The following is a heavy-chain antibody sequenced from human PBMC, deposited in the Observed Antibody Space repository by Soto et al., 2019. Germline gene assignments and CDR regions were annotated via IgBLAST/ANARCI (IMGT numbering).Heavy chain of an antibody. D-gene: IGHD6-13*01. V-gene: IGHV1-18*01. CDR3: ARALPYSSSGDS. Sequence: ASVKVSCKASGYIFTTYGISWVRQAPGQGLEWMGWISASNGNIYYGQKFQGRVTMTTDSFTSTAYMELSSLTSDDTAVYYCARALPYSSSGDSWGRGTLVTVSS. CDR2: ISASNGNI. CDR1: GYIFTTYG. J-gene: IGHJ4*02.